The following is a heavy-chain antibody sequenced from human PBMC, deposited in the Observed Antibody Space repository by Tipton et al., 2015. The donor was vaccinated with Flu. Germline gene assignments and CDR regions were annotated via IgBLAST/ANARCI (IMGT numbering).Heavy chain of an antibody. Sequence: TLSLTCTVSGGSISSYYWSWIRQPPGEGLEWIGYIYYNGNTNYNPSPKSRVTISVDTSKNQFSLKVSSVTAADTAVYYCARYGSYFEYWGQGTLVTVSS. CDR3: ARYGSYFEY. CDR1: GGSISSYY. J-gene: IGHJ4*02. V-gene: IGHV4-59*01. D-gene: IGHD1-26*01. CDR2: IYYNGNT.